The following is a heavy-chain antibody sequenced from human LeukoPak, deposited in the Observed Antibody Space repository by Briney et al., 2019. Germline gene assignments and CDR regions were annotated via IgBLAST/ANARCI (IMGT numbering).Heavy chain of an antibody. Sequence: GASVKVSCKASGGTFSSYAISWVRQAPGQGLEWMGGIIPIFGTANYAQKFQGRVTITADESTSTAYMELSSLRSDDTAVYYCARLPHRLLSESYCFDPWGQGTLVTVSS. CDR3: ARLPHRLLSESYCFDP. CDR2: IIPIFGTA. D-gene: IGHD3-10*01. J-gene: IGHJ5*02. V-gene: IGHV1-69*13. CDR1: GGTFSSYA.